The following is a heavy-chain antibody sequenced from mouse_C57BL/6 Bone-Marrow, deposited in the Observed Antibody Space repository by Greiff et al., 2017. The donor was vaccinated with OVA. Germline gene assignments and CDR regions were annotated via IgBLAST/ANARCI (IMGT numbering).Heavy chain of an antibody. CDR2: IDPSASYP. CDR1: GYTFTSYW. D-gene: IGHD1-1*01. J-gene: IGHJ2*01. Sequence: VQLQQPGAELVMPGASVKLSCKASGYTFTSYWMHWVKQRPGQGLEWIGAIDPSASYPNYNQKFKGKSTLTVDNSSSTAYMQLSSLTSEDSAVYYCATTVVFDYWGQGTTLTVSS. CDR3: ATTVVFDY. V-gene: IGHV1-69*01.